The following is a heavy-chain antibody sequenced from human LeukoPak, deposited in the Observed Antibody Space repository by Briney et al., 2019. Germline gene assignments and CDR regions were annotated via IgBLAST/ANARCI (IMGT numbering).Heavy chain of an antibody. V-gene: IGHV1-46*01. CDR1: GYSFTSYW. CDR2: INPSGGST. Sequence: GESLKISCKGSGYSFTSYWIGWVRQAPGQGLEWMGIINPSGGSTSYAQKFQGRVTMTRDMSTSTVYMELSSLRSEDTAVYYCARSQWELDAFDIWGQGTMVTVSS. D-gene: IGHD1-26*01. J-gene: IGHJ3*02. CDR3: ARSQWELDAFDI.